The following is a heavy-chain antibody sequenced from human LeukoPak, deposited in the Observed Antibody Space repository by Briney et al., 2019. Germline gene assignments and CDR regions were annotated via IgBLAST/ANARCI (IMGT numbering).Heavy chain of an antibody. CDR1: GYTLTELS. V-gene: IGHV1-24*01. J-gene: IGHJ4*02. CDR2: FDPEDGET. CDR3: ATRLRFLEWLPVDY. D-gene: IGHD3-3*01. Sequence: GASVKVSCKVSGYTLTELSMHWVRQAPGKGLEWMGGFDPEDGETIYAQKFQGRVTMTEDTSTDTAYMELSCLRSEDTAVYYCATRLRFLEWLPVDYWGQGTLVTVSS.